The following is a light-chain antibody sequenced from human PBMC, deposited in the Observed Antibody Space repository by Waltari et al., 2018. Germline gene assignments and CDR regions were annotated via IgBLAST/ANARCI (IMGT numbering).Light chain of an antibody. Sequence: QSALTQPASVSGSPGQSISISCTGTSNDVGGYNLFSGYQQNPGKAPKLIIYEVTKRPSGVSNRFSGSKSGNTASLTISGLQAEDEADYYCCSYAGSSTFERVFGGGTKLTVL. CDR3: CSYAGSSTFERV. J-gene: IGLJ2*01. V-gene: IGLV2-23*02. CDR1: SNDVGGYNL. CDR2: EVT.